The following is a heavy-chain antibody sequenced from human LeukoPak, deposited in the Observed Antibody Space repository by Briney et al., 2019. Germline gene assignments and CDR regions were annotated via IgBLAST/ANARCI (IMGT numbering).Heavy chain of an antibody. V-gene: IGHV1-18*01. J-gene: IGHJ3*02. CDR3: ARDPRRTTQWEVDDASDI. D-gene: IGHD1-26*01. CDR1: AYGLSSFG. Sequence: GASVKVSCKASAYGLSSFGISWVRQAPGQGLEWMGWISTYNGNKNYAQKFQGRVTMTTDTSTSTAYMELRSLRSDDTAVYYCARDPRRTTQWEVDDASDIWGQGTMVTISS. CDR2: ISTYNGNK.